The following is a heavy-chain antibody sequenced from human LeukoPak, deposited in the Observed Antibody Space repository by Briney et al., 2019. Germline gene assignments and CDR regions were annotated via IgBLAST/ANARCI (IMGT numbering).Heavy chain of an antibody. D-gene: IGHD3-22*01. Sequence: SETLSLTCTVSGGSISSYYWSWIRQPAGKGLEWIGRVYTSGSTNYNPSLKSRVTMSVDTSKNQFSLKLSSVAAADTAVYYCARDKYYYDSSGYYALDYWGQGTLVTVSS. V-gene: IGHV4-4*07. CDR3: ARDKYYYDSSGYYALDY. CDR1: GGSISSYY. CDR2: VYTSGST. J-gene: IGHJ4*02.